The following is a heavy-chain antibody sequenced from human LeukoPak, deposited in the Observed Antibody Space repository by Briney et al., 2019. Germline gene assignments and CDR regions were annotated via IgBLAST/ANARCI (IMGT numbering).Heavy chain of an antibody. CDR2: IYNSGST. CDR3: AGTPLNYYDSSGFYNSYFDY. Sequence: PSETLSLTCTVSGGSISSYYWSWIRQPPGKGLEWIGYIYNSGSTNYNPSLKSRVTISPDTSKTQFSLRLTSVTAADTAVYYCAGTPLNYYDSSGFYNSYFDYWGQGTLVTVPS. D-gene: IGHD3-22*01. V-gene: IGHV4-59*03. J-gene: IGHJ4*02. CDR1: GGSISSYY.